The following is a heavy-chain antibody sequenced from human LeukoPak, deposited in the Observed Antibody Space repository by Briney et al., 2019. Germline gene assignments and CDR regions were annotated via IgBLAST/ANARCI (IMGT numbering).Heavy chain of an antibody. J-gene: IGHJ6*03. Sequence: PSETLSLTCTVSGGSISSSSYYWGWIRQPPGKGLEWIGSIYYSGSTYYNPSLKSRVTISVDTSKNQFSLKLSSVTAADTAVYYCARLVEAVAATLRPNYYYYYYMDVWVKGTTVTVSS. CDR3: ARLVEAVAATLRPNYYYYYYMDV. V-gene: IGHV4-39*01. CDR2: IYYSGST. CDR1: GGSISSSSYY. D-gene: IGHD6-19*01.